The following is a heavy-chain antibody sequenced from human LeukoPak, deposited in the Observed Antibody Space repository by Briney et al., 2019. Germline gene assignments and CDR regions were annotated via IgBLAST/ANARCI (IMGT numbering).Heavy chain of an antibody. D-gene: IGHD5-18*01. CDR1: GGSFSGYY. J-gene: IGHJ4*02. V-gene: IGHV4-34*01. CDR2: IDHSGST. Sequence: SETLSLTCAVYGGSFSGYYWSWIRQPPGKGLEWIGEIDHSGSTNYNPSLKSRVAISVDTSKNQFSLKLSSVTAADTAVYYCARTQLWFRVGYFDYWGQGTLVTVSS. CDR3: ARTQLWFRVGYFDY.